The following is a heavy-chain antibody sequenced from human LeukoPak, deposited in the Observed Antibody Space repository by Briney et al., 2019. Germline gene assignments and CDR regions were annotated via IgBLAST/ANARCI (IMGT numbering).Heavy chain of an antibody. CDR2: ISYDGSNK. CDR3: ARARVDIAMFTWPNWYFDL. V-gene: IGHV3-30-3*01. D-gene: IGHD5-18*01. CDR1: GFTFSNYA. Sequence: PGGSLRLSCAASGFTFSNYAIHWVRQAPGKGLEGLAVISYDGSNKYYADSVKGRFTISRDNSKNALYLQMNSLRAEDTAVYYCARARVDIAMFTWPNWYFDLWGRGTLVTVSS. J-gene: IGHJ2*01.